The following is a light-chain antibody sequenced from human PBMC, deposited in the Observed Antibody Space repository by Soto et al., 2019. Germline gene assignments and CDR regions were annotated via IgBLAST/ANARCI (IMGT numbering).Light chain of an antibody. CDR3: HEDVRPPT. J-gene: IGKJ5*01. CDR2: DAS. CDR1: QSVSRGY. Sequence: EIVLTQSPATLSLSPGERATLSFGASQSVSRGYLAWYQQKPGLAPRLLIYDASTRVTGIPDRFSGSESRTAFTLTIIILENEQYALYECHEDVRPPTFGKGTGLKI. V-gene: IGKV3D-20*01.